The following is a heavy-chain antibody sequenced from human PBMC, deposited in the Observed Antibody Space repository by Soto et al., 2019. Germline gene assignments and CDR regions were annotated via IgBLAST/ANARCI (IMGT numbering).Heavy chain of an antibody. CDR2: ISSSSSTI. D-gene: IGHD5-12*01. CDR1: GFTFSSYS. V-gene: IGHV3-48*01. Sequence: GGSLRLSCAASGFTFSSYSMNWVRQAPGKGLEWVSYISSSSSTIYYADSVKGRFTISRDNAKNSLYLQMNSLRAEDTAVYYCAREFPSAPGIVATIDYWGQGTLVTVSS. J-gene: IGHJ4*02. CDR3: AREFPSAPGIVATIDY.